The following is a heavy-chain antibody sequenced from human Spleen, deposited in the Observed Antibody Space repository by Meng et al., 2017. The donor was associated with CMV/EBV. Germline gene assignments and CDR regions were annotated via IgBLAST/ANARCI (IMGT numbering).Heavy chain of an antibody. Sequence: ESLKISCAASGFTFSDYYISWIRQSPGKGLEWIGSIYYSGRTDYNPSLKSRVTISVDTSKNYFSLKLTSVTAADTAVYYCARHLIAYCTSTSCSSGMDVWGQGTTVTVSS. D-gene: IGHD2-2*01. V-gene: IGHV4-59*01. CDR2: IYYSGRT. CDR1: GFTFSDYY. CDR3: ARHLIAYCTSTSCSSGMDV. J-gene: IGHJ6*02.